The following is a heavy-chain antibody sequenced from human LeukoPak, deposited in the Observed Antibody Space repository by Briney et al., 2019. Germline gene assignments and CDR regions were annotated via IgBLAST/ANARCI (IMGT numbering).Heavy chain of an antibody. CDR2: ISNSSTST. Sequence: PGGSLRLSCAASGFTFSSYAMSWVRQAPGKGLESVSVISNSSTSTYYADSVKGRFTISRDNSKNTLYLQMSSLRSEDTAVYYCAADGWELPVEYWGQGTLVTVSS. CDR3: AADGWELPVEY. J-gene: IGHJ4*02. V-gene: IGHV3-23*01. CDR1: GFTFSSYA. D-gene: IGHD1-26*01.